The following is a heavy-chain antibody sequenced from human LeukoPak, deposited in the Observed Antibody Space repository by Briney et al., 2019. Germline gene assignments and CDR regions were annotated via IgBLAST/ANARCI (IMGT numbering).Heavy chain of an antibody. CDR2: INHSGST. V-gene: IGHV4-34*01. Sequence: PSETLSLTCAVCGGSFSGYYWSWIRQPPGKGLEWIGEINHSGSTNYNPSLKSRVTISVDTSKNQFSLKLSSVTAADTAVYYCARGHHVVVVVAATTVSKYNWFDPWGQGTLVTVSS. J-gene: IGHJ5*02. CDR1: GGSFSGYY. CDR3: ARGHHVVVVVAATTVSKYNWFDP. D-gene: IGHD2-15*01.